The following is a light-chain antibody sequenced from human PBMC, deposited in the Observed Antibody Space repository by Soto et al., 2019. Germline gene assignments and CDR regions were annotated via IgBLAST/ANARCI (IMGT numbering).Light chain of an antibody. CDR1: SGHSSYT. J-gene: IGLJ3*02. CDR2: LNSDGSH. Sequence: QSVLTQSPSASASLGASVKLTCTLSSGHSSYTIAWHQQQPEKGPRYLMKLNSDGSHSKGDGIPDRFSCSSSGAERSLTISSLQSEDEAYYYGQYWGTGLWVFGGGTKLTVL. CDR3: QYWGTGLWV. V-gene: IGLV4-69*01.